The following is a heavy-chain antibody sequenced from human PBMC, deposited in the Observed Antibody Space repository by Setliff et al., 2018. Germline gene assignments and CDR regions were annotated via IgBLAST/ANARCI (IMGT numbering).Heavy chain of an antibody. CDR3: AKGGGGNYDSSAIGYYYYYYYMDV. Sequence: GGSLRLSCAASGITFITYAWSWVRQAPGKGLEWVAAIGGNGVTTFYTDSVKGRFTISRDNSKNSLYLQMSSLRAEDTAVYYCAKGGGGNYDSSAIGYYYYYYYMDVWGKGTTVTVSS. CDR1: GITFITYA. CDR2: IGGNGVTT. V-gene: IGHV3-23*01. J-gene: IGHJ6*03. D-gene: IGHD3-22*01.